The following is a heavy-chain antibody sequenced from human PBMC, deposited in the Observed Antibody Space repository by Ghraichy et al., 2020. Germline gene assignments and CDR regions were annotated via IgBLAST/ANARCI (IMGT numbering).Heavy chain of an antibody. V-gene: IGHV1-69*13. Sequence: SVKVSCKASGGTFSSYAISWVRQAPGQGLEWMGRIIPIFATANYAQKFQGRVTITADESTSTAYMELSSLRSDDTAVYYCARTHYYDSSGFYYFGYWGQGTLVTVSS. CDR2: IIPIFATA. CDR3: ARTHYYDSSGFYYFGY. D-gene: IGHD3-22*01. CDR1: GGTFSSYA. J-gene: IGHJ4*02.